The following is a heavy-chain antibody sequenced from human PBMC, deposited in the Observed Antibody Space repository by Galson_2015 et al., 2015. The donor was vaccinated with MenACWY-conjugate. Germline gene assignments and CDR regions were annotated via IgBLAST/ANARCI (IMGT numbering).Heavy chain of an antibody. CDR3: ARDNNWSLDS. J-gene: IGHJ4*02. Sequence: LRLSCAASGFTFNNYWLHWVRQPPGKGLEWISYIKADGSFSNYADSVKGRFTISTDNAKNMVYLQMDGLGDEDTAVYFCARDNNWSLDSWGQGTLVTVSS. D-gene: IGHD1-1*01. CDR2: IKADGSFS. CDR1: GFTFNNYW. V-gene: IGHV3-74*01.